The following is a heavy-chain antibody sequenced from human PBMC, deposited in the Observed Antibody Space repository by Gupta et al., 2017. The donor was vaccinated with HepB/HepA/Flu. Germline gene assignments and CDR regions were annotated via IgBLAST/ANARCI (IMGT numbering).Heavy chain of an antibody. J-gene: IGHJ4*02. CDR2: SEYSGGS. D-gene: IGHD3-22*01. V-gene: IGHV4-31*03. CDR1: GGSIIRAGYY. Sequence: QVQLPGSGPGLVTPSQTLSLTCPFSGGSIIRAGYYWTWIRQHPGKGLEWIGESEYSGGSYYNPSRKSRVSMSVDTSKNQFSLKLSSVTAADTAVYYCARVSALHSNGYFFDYWGQGTLVTVSS. CDR3: ARVSALHSNGYFFDY.